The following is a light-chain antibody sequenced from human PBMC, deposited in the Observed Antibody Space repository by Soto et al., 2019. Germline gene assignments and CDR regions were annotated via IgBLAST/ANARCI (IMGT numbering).Light chain of an antibody. Sequence: EIVLTQSPGTLSLSPGETATLSCRASQSVARDLTWYQQKPGQAPRLLISRASTGAAGIPDRFSGSGSGTDFTLTINRLEPEDSEVYYCLQHTISMYTFGQGTKLEIK. J-gene: IGKJ2*01. CDR1: QSVARD. CDR2: RAS. V-gene: IGKV3-20*01. CDR3: LQHTISMYT.